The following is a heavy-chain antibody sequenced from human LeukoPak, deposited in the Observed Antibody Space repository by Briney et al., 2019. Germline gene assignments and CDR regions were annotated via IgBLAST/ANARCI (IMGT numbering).Heavy chain of an antibody. CDR2: IYHSGST. CDR3: AREGYSGYEDAFDI. Sequence: SETLSLTCAVSGGSISSSNWWSWVRQPPGKGLEWIGEIYHSGSTNYNPSLKSRVTISVDTSKNQFSLKLSSVTAADTAIYYCAREGYSGYEDAFDIWGQGTMVTVSS. D-gene: IGHD5-12*01. CDR1: GGSISSSNW. V-gene: IGHV4-4*02. J-gene: IGHJ3*02.